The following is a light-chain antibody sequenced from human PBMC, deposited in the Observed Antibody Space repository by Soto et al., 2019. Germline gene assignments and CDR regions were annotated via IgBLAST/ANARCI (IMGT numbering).Light chain of an antibody. J-gene: IGLJ2*01. CDR3: SSYTRSTTII. V-gene: IGLV2-14*01. CDR1: NSDIGYYNY. CDR2: EVT. Sequence: QSVLTQPASVSGSPGQSITISCTGTNSDIGYYNYVSWYQQHPGKAPKLMIYEVTNRPSGVSNRFSASKSGNTASLTISGLQPEDEADYYCSSYTRSTTIIFGGGTKLTVL.